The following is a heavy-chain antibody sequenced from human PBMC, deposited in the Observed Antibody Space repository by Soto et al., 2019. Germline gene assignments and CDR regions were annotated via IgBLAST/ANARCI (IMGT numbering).Heavy chain of an antibody. Sequence: QTQVVQSGAEVRKPGSSVKLSCKASEGTFNSYAIAWVRQAPGQGLEWMGGIIPYYNTLNYAQKFQDRVTITADDATNTVYMELSSLRSDDTAVYFCASGASRWYPYFVDSWAQGTLVTVSS. CDR1: EGTFNSYA. D-gene: IGHD6-13*01. V-gene: IGHV1-69*01. CDR3: ASGASRWYPYFVDS. CDR2: IIPYYNTL. J-gene: IGHJ4*02.